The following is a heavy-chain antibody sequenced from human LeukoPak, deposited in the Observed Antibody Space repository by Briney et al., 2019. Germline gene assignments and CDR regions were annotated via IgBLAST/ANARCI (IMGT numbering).Heavy chain of an antibody. D-gene: IGHD2-2*01. CDR3: AREGDPYIVVVPAATGY. V-gene: IGHV1-2*02. CDR1: GYTFTGYY. J-gene: IGHJ4*02. CDR2: INPNSGGT. Sequence: ASVKVSCKASGYTFTGYYMHWVRQAPGQGLEWMGWINPNSGGTNYAQKFQGRVTITRDTSISTAYMELSRLRSDDTAVYYCAREGDPYIVVVPAATGYWGQGTLVTVSS.